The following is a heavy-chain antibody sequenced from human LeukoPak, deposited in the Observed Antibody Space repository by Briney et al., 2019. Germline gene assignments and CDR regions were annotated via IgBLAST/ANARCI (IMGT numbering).Heavy chain of an antibody. CDR3: ARGSTIRYYYDSSGYYRGAADY. CDR1: GYIFTNYY. V-gene: IGHV1-2*02. Sequence: ASVKVSCKASGYIFTNYYIHWVRQAPGQGLEWMGWINPNTGDTNYPQKFQGRVTMTSNTSITTAYMQITRLRSDDTAVYYCARGSTIRYYYDSSGYYRGAADYWGQGTLVTVSS. J-gene: IGHJ4*02. CDR2: INPNTGDT. D-gene: IGHD3-22*01.